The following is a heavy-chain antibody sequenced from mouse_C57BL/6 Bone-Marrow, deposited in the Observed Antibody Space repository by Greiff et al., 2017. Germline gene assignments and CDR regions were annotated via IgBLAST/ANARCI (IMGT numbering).Heavy chain of an antibody. CDR1: GFSLSTSGMG. CDR3: TRIGVSAMITTYFDY. D-gene: IGHD2-4*01. V-gene: IGHV8-8*01. CDR2: IWRDDDK. J-gene: IGHJ2*01. Sequence: QVTLKVSGPGILQPSQTLSLTCSFSGFSLSTSGMGVGWIRQPSGKGLEWLAHIWRDDDKRYNPALKSRLTISKETSSSQVFLKIASVDTADTAPHYSTRIGVSAMITTYFDYGGQGTTLTVSS.